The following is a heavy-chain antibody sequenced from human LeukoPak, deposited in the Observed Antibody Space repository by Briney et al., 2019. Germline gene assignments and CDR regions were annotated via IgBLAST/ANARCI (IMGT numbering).Heavy chain of an antibody. J-gene: IGHJ6*03. D-gene: IGHD2-2*01. CDR2: ISYDGSNK. V-gene: IGHV3-30*04. CDR1: GFTFSIYA. CDR3: AKGVPAALGNYYYMDV. Sequence: SGGSLRLSCAASGFTFSIYAMHWVRQAPGKGLEWVAVISYDGSNKYYADSVKGRFTISRDNSKNTLYLQMNSLRAEDTAVYYCAKGVPAALGNYYYMDVWGKGTTVTISS.